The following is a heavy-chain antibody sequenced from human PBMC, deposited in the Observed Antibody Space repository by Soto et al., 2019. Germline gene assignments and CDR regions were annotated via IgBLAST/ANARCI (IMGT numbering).Heavy chain of an antibody. V-gene: IGHV1-18*01. Sequence: ASVKVSCKASGYTFTSHGVSWLRQAPGQGLDWLGWTSTYSGIRNYARKFQNRVTMGSDTSTSTVYMELRSLTSNDTAMYYCARDPSTRRFDYCGQGPLVTVSS. D-gene: IGHD2-2*01. CDR3: ARDPSTRRFDY. CDR1: GYTFTSHG. J-gene: IGHJ4*02. CDR2: TSTYSGIR.